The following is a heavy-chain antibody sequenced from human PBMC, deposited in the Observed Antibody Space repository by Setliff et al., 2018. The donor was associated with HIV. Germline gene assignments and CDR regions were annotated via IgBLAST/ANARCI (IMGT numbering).Heavy chain of an antibody. Sequence: SETLSLTCTVSGGSISSYYWSWIRQPPGKGLEWIGSIYYSGSTYYNPSLKSRVTISVDTSKNQFSLKLSSVTAADTAVYYCARHYNVNYYVRKDFDYWGQGTLVTVSS. D-gene: IGHD1-26*01. CDR1: GGSISSYY. CDR2: IYYSGST. J-gene: IGHJ4*02. CDR3: ARHYNVNYYVRKDFDY. V-gene: IGHV4-59*05.